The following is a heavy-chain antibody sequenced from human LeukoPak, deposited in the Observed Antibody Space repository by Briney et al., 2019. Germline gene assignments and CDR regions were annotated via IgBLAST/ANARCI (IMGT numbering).Heavy chain of an antibody. Sequence: GGSLRLSCAAAGFTFSIYARSWGRQDPGKGLEWVSTISGSGGSTYYADSVKGRFTFSRDNSKNTLYLQMNSLRAEDTAVYYCAKSTMIVVVPSYFDYWGQGTLVTVSS. D-gene: IGHD3-22*01. V-gene: IGHV3-23*01. CDR3: AKSTMIVVVPSYFDY. CDR1: GFTFSIYA. J-gene: IGHJ4*02. CDR2: ISGSGGST.